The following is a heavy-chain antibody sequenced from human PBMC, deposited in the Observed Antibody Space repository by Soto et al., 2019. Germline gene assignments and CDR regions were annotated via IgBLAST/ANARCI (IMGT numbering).Heavy chain of an antibody. D-gene: IGHD3-10*01. CDR1: GFNANNTW. CDR2: MNPDGSEK. CDR3: ARDSHYKTFDY. V-gene: IGHV3-7*03. J-gene: IGHJ4*02. Sequence: EVQLVESGGGLVQPGRSLRLSCTASGFNANNTWLNWVRRAPGRGLECLASMNPDGSEKYYGDSVRGRFTVSRDNAENSLYLQMNSLRAADTAVYYCARDSHYKTFDYWGQGMLVTVSS.